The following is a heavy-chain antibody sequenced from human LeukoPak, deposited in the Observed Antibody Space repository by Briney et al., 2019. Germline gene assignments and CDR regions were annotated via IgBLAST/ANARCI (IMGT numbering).Heavy chain of an antibody. CDR3: ARTTEAHSWRTRYYDYYMDV. D-gene: IGHD6-13*01. Sequence: KSSETLSLTCTVSGASISGSGYYWGWIRQPPGKGLEWIGSIYYSGSTYYNPSLKSRVTISVDTSKNQFSLKLSSVTAADTAVYYCARTTEAHSWRTRYYDYYMDVWGKGTTVTVSS. CDR2: IYYSGST. V-gene: IGHV4-39*07. CDR1: GASISGSGYY. J-gene: IGHJ6*03.